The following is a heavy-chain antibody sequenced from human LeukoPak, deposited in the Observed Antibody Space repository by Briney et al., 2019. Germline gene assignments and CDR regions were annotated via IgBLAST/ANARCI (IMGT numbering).Heavy chain of an antibody. J-gene: IGHJ5*02. CDR3: ARLRNYYDRSGYKQLWFDP. V-gene: IGHV4-38-2*02. D-gene: IGHD3-22*01. CDR2: IYHSGRT. Sequence: PSETLSLTCTVSGYSISSGYYWGWIRQPPGKGLEWIGSIYHSGRTFYNPSLKSRVTISVDTSKNQFSLKLSSVTAADTAVYYCARLRNYYDRSGYKQLWFDPWGQGTLVTVSS. CDR1: GYSISSGYY.